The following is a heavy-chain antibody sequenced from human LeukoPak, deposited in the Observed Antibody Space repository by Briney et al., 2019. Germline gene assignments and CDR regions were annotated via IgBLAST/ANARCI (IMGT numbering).Heavy chain of an antibody. J-gene: IGHJ4*02. D-gene: IGHD4-17*01. CDR3: ARDVTVTIDGFDY. CDR1: GFTFSSYT. CDR2: IWYDGSNK. V-gene: IGHV3-33*08. Sequence: GGSLRLSCAASGFTFSSYTMNWVRQAPGKGLEWVAVIWYDGSNKYYADSVKGRFIISRDNSKNTLYLQMNSLRAEDTAVYYCARDVTVTIDGFDYWGQGTLVTVSS.